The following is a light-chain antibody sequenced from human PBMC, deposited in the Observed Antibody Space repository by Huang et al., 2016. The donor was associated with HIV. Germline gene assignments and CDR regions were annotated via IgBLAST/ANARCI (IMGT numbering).Light chain of an antibody. J-gene: IGKJ2*01. CDR1: QGIRND. Sequence: AIQMTQSPSSLSASVGDRVTITCRASQGIRNDFGWYQQKQGKPPKLLIYAATSLQSGVPSRFSGSGSDTNFTLTISCLQPEDFATYFCLQDYNCPYTFGQGTEVE. CDR3: LQDYNCPYT. V-gene: IGKV1-6*01. CDR2: AAT.